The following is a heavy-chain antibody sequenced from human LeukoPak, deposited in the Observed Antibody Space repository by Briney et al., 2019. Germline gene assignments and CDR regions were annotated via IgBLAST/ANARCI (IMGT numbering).Heavy chain of an antibody. CDR1: GFTFSDYF. CDR3: ATSGNYYFKY. J-gene: IGHJ4*02. D-gene: IGHD1-26*01. CDR2: IGGTSTINYI. V-gene: IGHV3-11*06. Sequence: GGSLRLSCAASGFTFSDYFMSWVRQAPGKGLEWVSYIGGTSTINYIKYADSVAGRFTISRDNAKNSLYLQMNSLRDEDTAVYYCATSGNYYFKYWGQGTLVTVSS.